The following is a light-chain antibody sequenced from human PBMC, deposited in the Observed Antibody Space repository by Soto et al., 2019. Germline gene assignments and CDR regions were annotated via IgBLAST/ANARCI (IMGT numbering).Light chain of an antibody. Sequence: QSVLTQPPSASGSPGQSVTISCTGASSDVGGYNYVSWYQQHPGKAPKLMIYEVSKRPSGVPDRFSGSKSGNTASLTVSGLQAEDEADYYCSSCAGSNNFPYVFGTGTKVTVL. J-gene: IGLJ1*01. V-gene: IGLV2-8*01. CDR3: SSCAGSNNFPYV. CDR2: EVS. CDR1: SSDVGGYNY.